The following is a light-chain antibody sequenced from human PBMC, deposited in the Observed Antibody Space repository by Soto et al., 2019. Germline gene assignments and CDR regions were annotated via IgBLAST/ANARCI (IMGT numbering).Light chain of an antibody. CDR1: SSNIGAGYD. CDR3: QSYDSSLTGGGI. J-gene: IGLJ2*01. Sequence: QSVLTQPPSVSGAPGQRVTISCTGSSSNIGAGYDVHWYRQLPGTAPKLLIYGNSNRPSGVPDRFSGSKSGTSASLAITGFQAEDEADYYCQSYDSSLTGGGIFGGGTKLTVL. CDR2: GNS. V-gene: IGLV1-40*01.